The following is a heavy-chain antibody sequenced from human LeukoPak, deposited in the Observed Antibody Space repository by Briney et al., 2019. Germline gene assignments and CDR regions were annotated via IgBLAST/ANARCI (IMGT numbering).Heavy chain of an antibody. V-gene: IGHV3-21*01. CDR2: ISTSSSYI. J-gene: IGHJ5*02. D-gene: IGHD2-15*01. Sequence: GGSLRLSCAASGFTFSSYSMNWVRQAPGKGLEWVSSISTSSSYIYYADSVKGRFTISRDNAKNSLYLQMNSLRAEDTAVYYCARGSVVVAATDNWFDPWGQGTLVTVSS. CDR3: ARGSVVVAATDNWFDP. CDR1: GFTFSSYS.